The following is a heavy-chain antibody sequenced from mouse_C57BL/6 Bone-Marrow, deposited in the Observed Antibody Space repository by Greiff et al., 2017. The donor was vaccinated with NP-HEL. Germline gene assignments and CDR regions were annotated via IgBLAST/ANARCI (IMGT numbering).Heavy chain of an antibody. CDR3: ARSDGYYVYYAMDY. CDR2: IWSGGST. CDR1: GFSLTSYG. D-gene: IGHD2-3*01. V-gene: IGHV2-2*01. Sequence: VKVVESGPGLVQPSQSLSITCTVSGFSLTSYGVHWVRQSPGKGLEWLGVIWSGGSTDYNAAFISRLSISKDNSKSQVFFKMNSLQADDTAIYYCARSDGYYVYYAMDYWGQGTSVTVSS. J-gene: IGHJ4*01.